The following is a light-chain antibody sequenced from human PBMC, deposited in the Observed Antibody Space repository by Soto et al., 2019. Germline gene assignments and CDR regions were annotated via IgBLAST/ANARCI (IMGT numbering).Light chain of an antibody. CDR3: GSWDSGLRAWV. Sequence: QSVLTQPPSVSAAPGQKVTISRSGSSSNIGINYVSWYQQLPGTAXXLXXYDNNKRPXXXXXXFPXXXXXXXXXXXXXGLQTGDEAHYYCGSWDSGLRAWVFGGGTKLTVL. CDR1: SSNIGINY. J-gene: IGLJ3*02. CDR2: DNN. V-gene: IGLV1-51*01.